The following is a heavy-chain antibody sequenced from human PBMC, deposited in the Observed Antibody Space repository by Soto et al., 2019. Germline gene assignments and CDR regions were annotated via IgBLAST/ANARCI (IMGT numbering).Heavy chain of an antibody. J-gene: IGHJ6*02. CDR2: MYNTGST. Sequence: SETLSLTCTVSGGSVSGYYWSWIRQPPGKGLEWIGYMYNTGSTVYNPSFKSRVTISVDTSKSQFSLRLNSVTAADTAVYYCARDLWGYCGTDCYPLDVWGQGTTVTVS. CDR3: ARDLWGYCGTDCYPLDV. V-gene: IGHV4-59*02. CDR1: GGSVSGYY. D-gene: IGHD2-21*02.